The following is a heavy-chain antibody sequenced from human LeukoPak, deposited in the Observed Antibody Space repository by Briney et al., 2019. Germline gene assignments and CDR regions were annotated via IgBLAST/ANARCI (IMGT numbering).Heavy chain of an antibody. CDR3: ARDLYTVTSNWFDP. CDR1: GGTFSSYA. D-gene: IGHD4-17*01. V-gene: IGHV1-69*05. Sequence: SVKVSCKASGGTFSSYAISWVRQAPGQGLEWMGRIIPIFGTANYAQKFQGRVTITTDESTSTAYMELSSLRSEDTAVYYRARDLYTVTSNWFDPWGQGTLVTVSS. CDR2: IIPIFGTA. J-gene: IGHJ5*02.